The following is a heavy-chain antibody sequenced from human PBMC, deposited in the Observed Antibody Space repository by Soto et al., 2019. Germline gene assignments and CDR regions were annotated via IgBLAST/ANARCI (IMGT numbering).Heavy chain of an antibody. V-gene: IGHV1-18*01. CDR2: ISRHNGNT. CDR3: ARDLEGSGSYYTDY. Sequence: QVQLVQSGAEVKKPGASVKVSCKASGYVFISYGISWVRQAPGQGLEWMGWISRHNGNTNYAQKFQGRVTMTTDASTSTAYMELRSLRSDDTAVYYCARDLEGSGSYYTDYWGQGTLVTVSS. D-gene: IGHD3-10*01. CDR1: GYVFISYG. J-gene: IGHJ4*02.